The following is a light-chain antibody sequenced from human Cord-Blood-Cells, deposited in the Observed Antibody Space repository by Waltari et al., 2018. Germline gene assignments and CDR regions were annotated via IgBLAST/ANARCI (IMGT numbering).Light chain of an antibody. J-gene: IGLJ2*01. CDR2: DVS. CDR1: SSDVGGYNY. CDR3: SSYTSSSTLV. Sequence: QSALTQPASVSGSPGQSLTISCTGTSSDVGGYNYVPWYHRHPGKAPKLMIYDVSKRPSGVSNRFSGSKSGNTASLTISGLQAEDEADYYCSSYTSSSTLVFGGGTKLTVL. V-gene: IGLV2-14*01.